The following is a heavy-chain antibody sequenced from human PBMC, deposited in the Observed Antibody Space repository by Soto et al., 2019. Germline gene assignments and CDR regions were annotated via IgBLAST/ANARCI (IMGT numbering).Heavy chain of an antibody. CDR1: GFTFSSYG. CDR2: IWYDGSNK. J-gene: IGHJ4*02. CDR3: AKGSYSSSWYPSFDY. V-gene: IGHV3-33*06. D-gene: IGHD6-13*01. Sequence: GGSLRLSCAASGFTFSSYGMHWVRQAPGKGLEWVAVIWYDGSNKYYADSMKGRFTISRDNSKNTLYLQMNSLRAEDTAVYCCAKGSYSSSWYPSFDYWGQGTLVTVSS.